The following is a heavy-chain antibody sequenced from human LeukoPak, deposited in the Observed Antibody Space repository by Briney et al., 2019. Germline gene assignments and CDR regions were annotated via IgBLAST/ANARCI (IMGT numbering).Heavy chain of an antibody. CDR2: IIPIFGTA. J-gene: IGHJ6*02. CDR3: ARDVANVEMATMASGMDV. Sequence: ASVKVSCKASGGTFSSYAISWVRQAPGQGLEWMGGIIPIFGTANYAQKFQGRVTITADESTSTAYMELSSLRSEDTAVYYCARDVANVEMATMASGMDVWDQGTTVTVSS. D-gene: IGHD5-24*01. CDR1: GGTFSSYA. V-gene: IGHV1-69*13.